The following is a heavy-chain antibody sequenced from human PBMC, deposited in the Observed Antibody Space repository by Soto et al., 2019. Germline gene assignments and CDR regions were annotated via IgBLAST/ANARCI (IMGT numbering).Heavy chain of an antibody. V-gene: IGHV3-21*01. CDR2: ISSSGYI. D-gene: IGHD2-15*01. Sequence: SLRLSCAASGFNFNSYTINCVRQAPVKRLEWLSSISSSGYIFSTDSVRGRFTISRDNAKNSVYLQINSLRAEDTAVYFCARDCSGGSCYPGMDVWGQGATVTVSS. J-gene: IGHJ6*02. CDR1: GFNFNSYT. CDR3: ARDCSGGSCYPGMDV.